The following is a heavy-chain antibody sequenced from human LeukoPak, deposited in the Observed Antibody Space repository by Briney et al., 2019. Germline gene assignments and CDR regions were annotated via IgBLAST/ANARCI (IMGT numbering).Heavy chain of an antibody. D-gene: IGHD5-18*01. J-gene: IGHJ4*02. CDR3: ARYIVGDTAMAHFDY. V-gene: IGHV3-21*01. CDR1: GFTFSSYS. Sequence: GGSLRLSCAASGFTFSSYSMNWVRQAPGKGLEWVSSISSGSSYIYYADSMKGRFTISRDNAKNSLCLQMNSLRAEDTAVYYCARYIVGDTAMAHFDYWGQGTLVTVSS. CDR2: ISSGSSYI.